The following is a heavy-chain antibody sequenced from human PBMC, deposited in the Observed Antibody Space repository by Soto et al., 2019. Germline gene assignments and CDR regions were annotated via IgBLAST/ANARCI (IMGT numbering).Heavy chain of an antibody. D-gene: IGHD2-2*01. CDR1: GYSFTRYW. V-gene: IGHV5-51*01. Sequence: GESLKISCTSFGYSFTRYWIGWVRQMPEKGLEWMGIIYPGDSDTRYSPSFQGQVTISADKSITTAYLQWSSLKASDTAMYYCARGYCTTTICDPWFDPWGQGTLVTVSS. CDR3: ARGYCTTTICDPWFDP. J-gene: IGHJ5*02. CDR2: IYPGDSDT.